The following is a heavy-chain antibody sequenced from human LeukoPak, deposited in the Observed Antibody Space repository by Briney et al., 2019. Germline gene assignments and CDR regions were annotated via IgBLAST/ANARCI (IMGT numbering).Heavy chain of an antibody. CDR1: GGSFSGYY. CDR3: ARDADYSNPNYYYYMDV. J-gene: IGHJ6*03. D-gene: IGHD4-11*01. Sequence: SETLSLTCAVYGGSFSGYYWSWIRQPPGKGLEWIGEINHSGSTNYNPSLKSRVTISVDTSKNQFSLKLSSVTAADTAVYYCARDADYSNPNYYYYMDVWGKGTTATVSS. CDR2: INHSGST. V-gene: IGHV4-34*01.